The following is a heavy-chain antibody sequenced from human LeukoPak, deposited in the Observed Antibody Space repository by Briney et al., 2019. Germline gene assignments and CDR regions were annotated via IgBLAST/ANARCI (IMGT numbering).Heavy chain of an antibody. Sequence: GASVKVSCKASGYTFTSYDINWVRQATGQGLEWMGWMNPNSGNTGYAQKFQGRVTMTRNTSISTAYMELSSLRSEDTAVYYCATEDEWRGFSLGYWGQGTLVTVSS. CDR1: GYTFTSYD. CDR2: MNPNSGNT. CDR3: ATEDEWRGFSLGY. V-gene: IGHV1-8*01. J-gene: IGHJ4*02. D-gene: IGHD5-18*01.